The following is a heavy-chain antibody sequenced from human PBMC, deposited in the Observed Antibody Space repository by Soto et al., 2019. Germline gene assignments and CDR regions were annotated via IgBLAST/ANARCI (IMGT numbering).Heavy chain of an antibody. CDR1: GFTFSIYA. J-gene: IGHJ4*02. Sequence: PGGSLRLSCAASGFTFSIYAMSWVRHAPGKGLEWVSAISGSGGSTYYADSVKGRFTISRDNSKNTLYLQMNSLRAEDTAVYYCAKGPMIVVVITYFDYWGQGTLVTVSS. CDR2: ISGSGGST. CDR3: AKGPMIVVVITYFDY. V-gene: IGHV3-23*01. D-gene: IGHD3-22*01.